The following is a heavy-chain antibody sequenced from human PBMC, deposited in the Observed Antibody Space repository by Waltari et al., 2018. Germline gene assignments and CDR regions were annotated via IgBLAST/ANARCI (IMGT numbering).Heavy chain of an antibody. CDR3: ARGLAEDDRDYYNYMDV. V-gene: IGHV4-30-2*01. D-gene: IGHD1-1*01. J-gene: IGHJ6*03. CDR1: GGSISSGGYC. CDR2: IYHSGSS. Sequence: QLQLQESGSGLVTPSQTLSLTCAVSGGSISSGGYCWSWLRQPPGKGLEWIGFIYHSGSSYYNPSLRSRVTISVDGSKNQFSLKLTSVTAADTAVYYCARGLAEDDRDYYNYMDVWGIGATVTVSS.